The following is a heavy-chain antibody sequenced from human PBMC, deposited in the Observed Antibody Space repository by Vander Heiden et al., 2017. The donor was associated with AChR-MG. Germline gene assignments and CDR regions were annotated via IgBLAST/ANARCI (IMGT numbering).Heavy chain of an antibody. CDR2: IYYSGST. D-gene: IGHD2-15*01. J-gene: IGHJ4*02. CDR3: ARYCSGGSCYHPTSFDY. CDR1: GGSISSSSYY. Sequence: QLQLQESGPGLVKPSETLSLTCTVSGGSISSSSYYLGWIRQPPGKGLEWIGSIYYSGSTYYNPSLKSRVTISVDTSKNQFSLKLSSVTAADTAVYYCARYCSGGSCYHPTSFDYWGQGTLVTVSS. V-gene: IGHV4-39*01.